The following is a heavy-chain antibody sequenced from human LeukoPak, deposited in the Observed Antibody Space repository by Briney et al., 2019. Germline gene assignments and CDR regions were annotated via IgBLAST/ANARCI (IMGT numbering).Heavy chain of an antibody. Sequence: GASVKLSGKASGYTFTSYGISWVRQAPGQGLEWMGWISAYNGNTNYAQKLQGRVTMTTDTSTSTAYMELKSLRSDDTAVYYCARGRHTAMVDYWGQGTLVTVSS. V-gene: IGHV1-18*01. CDR3: ARGRHTAMVDY. CDR1: GYTFTSYG. CDR2: ISAYNGNT. J-gene: IGHJ4*02. D-gene: IGHD5-18*01.